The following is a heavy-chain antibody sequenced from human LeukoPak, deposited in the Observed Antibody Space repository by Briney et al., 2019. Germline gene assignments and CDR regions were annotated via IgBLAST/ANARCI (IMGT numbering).Heavy chain of an antibody. J-gene: IGHJ4*02. D-gene: IGHD6-13*01. CDR2: IKSSGRSI. Sequence: SLRLSCAASGFTLSSDDMHWVRQAPGRGLEWISNIKSSGRSIYYADSVKGRFTISRDNDRNSLYLQMNSLRDEDTAVYYCARDVSSNFYYFDYWGQGTLVTVSS. V-gene: IGHV3-48*03. CDR3: ARDVSSNFYYFDY. CDR1: GFTLSSDD.